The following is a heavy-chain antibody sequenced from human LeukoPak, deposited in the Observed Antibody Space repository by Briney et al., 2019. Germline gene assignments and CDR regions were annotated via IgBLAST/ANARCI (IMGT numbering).Heavy chain of an antibody. CDR1: GFTFSSYA. V-gene: IGHV3-23*01. CDR3: AKADYYDSSGYPPFDY. Sequence: GGSLRLSCAASGFTFSSYAMSWVRQAPGKGLEWVSAISGSGGSTYYADSVKGRFTISRDNSKNTLYLQINSLRAEDTAVYYCAKADYYDSSGYPPFDYWGQGTLVTVSS. J-gene: IGHJ4*02. CDR2: ISGSGGST. D-gene: IGHD3-22*01.